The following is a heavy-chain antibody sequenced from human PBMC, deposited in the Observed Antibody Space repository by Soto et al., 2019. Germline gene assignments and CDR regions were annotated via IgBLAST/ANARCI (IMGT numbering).Heavy chain of an antibody. CDR1: GGTFSSYA. V-gene: IGHV1-69*01. CDR2: IIPICGTA. Sequence: QVQLVQSGAEVKKPGSSVKVSCKASGGTFSSYAISWVRQAPGQGLEWMGGIIPICGTANYAQKFQGRVTITADESTSTAYMELSSLRSEDTAVYYCARSLRNYYGSGSYYPSQYYVDYWGQGTLVTVSS. CDR3: ARSLRNYYGSGSYYPSQYYVDY. J-gene: IGHJ4*02. D-gene: IGHD3-10*01.